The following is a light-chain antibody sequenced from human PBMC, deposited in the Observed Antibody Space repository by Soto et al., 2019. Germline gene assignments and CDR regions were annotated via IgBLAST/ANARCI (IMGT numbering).Light chain of an antibody. CDR3: QQSYSTLTWT. Sequence: DIQMTQSPSSLSVSVGDRDTITCRASQSISSYLNWYQQKPGKAPKLLIYAASSLQSGVPSRFSGSGSGTDFTLTISSLQPEDFATYYCQQSYSTLTWTFGQGTKVEIK. V-gene: IGKV1-39*01. CDR2: AAS. J-gene: IGKJ1*01. CDR1: QSISSY.